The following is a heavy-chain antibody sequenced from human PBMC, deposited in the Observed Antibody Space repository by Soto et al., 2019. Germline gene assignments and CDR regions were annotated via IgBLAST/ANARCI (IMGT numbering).Heavy chain of an antibody. CDR1: GDSVSSSSVT. CDR2: TYYRSKWYN. Sequence: SQTLSLTCAISGDSVSSSSVTWNWIRQSPSRGLEWLGRTYYRSKWYNDYAVSVKSRITINPDTSKNQFSLQLNSVTPEDTAVYYCARVPSSFRLQVGHEDAFDFWGQGTMVTV. J-gene: IGHJ3*01. CDR3: ARVPSSFRLQVGHEDAFDF. V-gene: IGHV6-1*01.